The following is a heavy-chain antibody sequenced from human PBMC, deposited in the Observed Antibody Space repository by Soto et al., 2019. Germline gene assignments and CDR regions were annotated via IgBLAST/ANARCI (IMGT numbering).Heavy chain of an antibody. V-gene: IGHV3-30*18. CDR2: ISYDGSNK. D-gene: IGHD6-19*01. CDR1: GFTFSSYG. CDR3: AKDPDSSGWYPYYYGMDV. Sequence: GGSLRLSCAASGFTFSSYGMHWVRQAPGKGLEWVAVISYDGSNKYYADSVKGRFTISRDNSKNTLYLQMNSLRAEDTAVYYCAKDPDSSGWYPYYYGMDVWGQGTTVTVSS. J-gene: IGHJ6*02.